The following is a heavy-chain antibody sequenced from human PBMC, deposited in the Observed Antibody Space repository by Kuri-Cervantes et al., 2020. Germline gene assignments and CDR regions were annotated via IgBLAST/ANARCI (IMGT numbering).Heavy chain of an antibody. Sequence: GESLKISCAASGFTVSSNYMSWVRQAPGKGPEWVSVIYSGGSTYYADSVKGRFTISRDNSKNTLYLQMNSLRAEDTAVYYCARGGGYRFVDYWGQGTLVTVSS. J-gene: IGHJ4*02. CDR1: GFTVSSNY. CDR3: ARGGGYRFVDY. CDR2: IYSGGST. V-gene: IGHV3-53*01. D-gene: IGHD5-18*01.